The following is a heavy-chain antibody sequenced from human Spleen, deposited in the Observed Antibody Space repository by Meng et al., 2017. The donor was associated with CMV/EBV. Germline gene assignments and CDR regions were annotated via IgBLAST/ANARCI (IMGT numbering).Heavy chain of an antibody. CDR3: AKDKLRYFDQAYYYYYGMDV. J-gene: IGHJ6*02. CDR1: GFTFDDYA. Sequence: SLKISCAASGFTFDDYAMHWVRQAPGKGLEWVSLISWDGGSTYYADSVKGRFTISRDNSKNSLYLQMNSLRAEDTALYYCAKDKLRYFDQAYYYYYGMDVWGQGTTVTVSS. D-gene: IGHD3-9*01. CDR2: ISWDGGST. V-gene: IGHV3-43D*03.